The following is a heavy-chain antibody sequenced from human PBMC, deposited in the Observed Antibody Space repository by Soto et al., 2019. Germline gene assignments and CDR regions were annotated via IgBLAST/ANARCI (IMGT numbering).Heavy chain of an antibody. J-gene: IGHJ4*02. CDR2: ISGNSNDI. Sequence: EVQLVESGGGLVKRGGSLRLYCAASGFTFSHYTMNWVRQPPGKGLEWVSAISGNSNDIYDKESVKGRFSSSRDNAQGALYLQMDSLTDEDSGVYYGASDSSAAYWGQGTLVTVAS. D-gene: IGHD6-19*01. CDR1: GFTFSHYT. CDR3: ASDSSAAY. V-gene: IGHV3-21*01.